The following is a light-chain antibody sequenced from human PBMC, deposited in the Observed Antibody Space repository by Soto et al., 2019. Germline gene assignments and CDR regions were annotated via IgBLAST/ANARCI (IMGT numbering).Light chain of an antibody. Sequence: QSVLTQPPSVSGAPGQMVTISCTGTSSNIGAGYDVHWYQQLPGTAPKLLIYVNNNRPSGVPDRFSGSKSGTSASLAITGLQAEDEADYYCQSYDSSLSEVFGTGTKVTV. CDR2: VNN. J-gene: IGLJ1*01. V-gene: IGLV1-40*01. CDR3: QSYDSSLSEV. CDR1: SSNIGAGYD.